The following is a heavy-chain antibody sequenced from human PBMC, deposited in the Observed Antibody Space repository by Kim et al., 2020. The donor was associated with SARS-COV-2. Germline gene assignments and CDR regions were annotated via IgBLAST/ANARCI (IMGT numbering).Heavy chain of an antibody. D-gene: IGHD1-1*01. V-gene: IGHV3-33*06. CDR1: GLTFRNHG. J-gene: IGHJ4*02. CDR2: IWYDGSHA. CDR3: AKDYGTEISWPNFLRTRLDF. Sequence: GGSLRLSCVVSGLTFRNHGMHWVRQAPGKGLEWVGIIWYDGSHAIYADSVKGRFTISRDNSKNTVFLQMDSLRAEDTAVYYCAKDYGTEISWPNFLRTRLDFWGQGSLVTVSS.